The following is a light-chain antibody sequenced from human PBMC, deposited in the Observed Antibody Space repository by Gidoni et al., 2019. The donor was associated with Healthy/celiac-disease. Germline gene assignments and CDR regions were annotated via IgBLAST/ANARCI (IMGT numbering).Light chain of an antibody. Sequence: DIQMTQSPSTLSASVGGRVTITCRASQSISSWLAWYQQKPGKAPKLLIYKASSLESGVPSRFSGRGSGTAFTLTISSLQPDDFATYYCHQYGTFGQGTKVEIQ. J-gene: IGKJ1*01. CDR3: HQYGT. CDR2: KAS. CDR1: QSISSW. V-gene: IGKV1-5*03.